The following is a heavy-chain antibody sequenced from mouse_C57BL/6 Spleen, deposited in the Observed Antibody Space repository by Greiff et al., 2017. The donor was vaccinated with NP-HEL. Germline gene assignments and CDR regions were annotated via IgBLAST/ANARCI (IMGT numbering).Heavy chain of an antibody. CDR2: INPYNGDT. Sequence: EVQLQQSGPELVKPGDSVKISCKASGYSFTGYFMNWVMQSHGKSLEWIGRINPYNGDTFYNQKFKGKATLTVDKSSSTAHMELRSLTSEDSAVYYCALGDYDGDWYFDVWGTGTTVTVSS. CDR1: GYSFTGYF. D-gene: IGHD2-4*01. J-gene: IGHJ1*03. V-gene: IGHV1-20*01. CDR3: ALGDYDGDWYFDV.